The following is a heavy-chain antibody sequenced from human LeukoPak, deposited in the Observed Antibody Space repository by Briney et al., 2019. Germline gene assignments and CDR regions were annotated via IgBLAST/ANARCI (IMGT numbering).Heavy chain of an antibody. V-gene: IGHV3-30-3*01. CDR2: ISYDGSNK. Sequence: GGSLRLSCAASGFAFSSYAMHWVRQAPGKGLEWVAVISYDGSNKYYADSVKGRFTISRDNSKSTLYLQMNSLRAEDTAVYHCASRKDTPHLPDYWGQGTLVTVSS. CDR1: GFAFSSYA. CDR3: ASRKDTPHLPDY. J-gene: IGHJ4*02. D-gene: IGHD5-18*01.